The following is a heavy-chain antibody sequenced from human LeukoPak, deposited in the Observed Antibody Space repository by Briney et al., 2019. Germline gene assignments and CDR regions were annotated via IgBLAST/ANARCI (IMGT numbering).Heavy chain of an antibody. CDR3: ARGTLEPDYYYYYMDV. D-gene: IGHD1-14*01. CDR2: INHSGST. V-gene: IGHV4-34*01. CDR1: GGSFSGYY. J-gene: IGHJ6*03. Sequence: SETLSLTCAVYGGSFSGYYWSWIRQPPGKGLEWIGEINHSGSTNYNPSLKSRVTISVDTSKNQFSLKLSSVTAADTAVYYCARGTLEPDYYYYYMDVWGKGTTVTVSS.